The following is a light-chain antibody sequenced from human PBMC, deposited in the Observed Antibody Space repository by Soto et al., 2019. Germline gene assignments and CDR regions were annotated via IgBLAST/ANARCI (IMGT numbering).Light chain of an antibody. V-gene: IGKV3-20*01. CDR3: QHYGRSPS. CDR2: GAS. J-gene: IGKJ1*01. Sequence: EIVLTQSPGTLSLSPGERATLSCRASQSVGSAHVGWYQQKPGQAPRLLIFGASRGATGIPDRFSGSGSGTNFTLTINKVEPEDSAVYYCQHYGRSPSFGRGTKVEIK. CDR1: QSVGSAH.